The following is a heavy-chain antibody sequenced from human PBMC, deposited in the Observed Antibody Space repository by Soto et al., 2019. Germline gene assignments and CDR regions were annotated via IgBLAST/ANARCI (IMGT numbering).Heavy chain of an antibody. Sequence: SETLSLTCAVYGGSFSGYYWSWIRQPPGKGLEWIGEINHSGSTNYNPSLKSRVTISVDTSKNQFSLKLSSVTAADTAVYYCARGTMVRGVVYYYYYYMDVWGKGTTVTVSS. V-gene: IGHV4-34*01. J-gene: IGHJ6*03. D-gene: IGHD3-10*01. CDR2: INHSGST. CDR3: ARGTMVRGVVYYYYYYMDV. CDR1: GGSFSGYY.